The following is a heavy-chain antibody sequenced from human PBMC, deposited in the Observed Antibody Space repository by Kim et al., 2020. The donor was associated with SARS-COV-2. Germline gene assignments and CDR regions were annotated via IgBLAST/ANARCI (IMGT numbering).Heavy chain of an antibody. CDR1: GGTFSSYA. D-gene: IGHD2-21*02. Sequence: SVKVSFKASGGTFSSYAISWVRQAPGQGLEWMGGIIPIFGTANYAQKFQGRVTITADESTSTAYMELSSLRSEDTAVYYCARDDCGGDCYLSYGMDVWGQGTTVTVSS. CDR3: ARDDCGGDCYLSYGMDV. V-gene: IGHV1-69*13. J-gene: IGHJ6*02. CDR2: IIPIFGTA.